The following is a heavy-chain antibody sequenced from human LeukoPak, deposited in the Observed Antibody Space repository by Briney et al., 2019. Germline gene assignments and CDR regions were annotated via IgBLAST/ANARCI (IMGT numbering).Heavy chain of an antibody. Sequence: GGSLRLSCAASGFTFSSYGMHWVRQAPGKGLEWVAVISYDGSNKYYADSVKGRFTISRDNSKNTLYLQMNSLRAEDTAVYYCAKAPIPWEPFDYWAREPWSPSPQ. CDR3: AKAPIPWEPFDY. CDR2: ISYDGSNK. V-gene: IGHV3-30*18. J-gene: IGHJ4*02. D-gene: IGHD1-26*01. CDR1: GFTFSSYG.